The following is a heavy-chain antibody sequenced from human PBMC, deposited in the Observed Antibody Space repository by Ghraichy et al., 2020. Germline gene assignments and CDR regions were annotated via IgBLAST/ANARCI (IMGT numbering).Heavy chain of an antibody. CDR3: AREHVLLWFGELRGAFDI. D-gene: IGHD3-10*01. CDR1: GFTVSSNY. V-gene: IGHV3-66*02. Sequence: GGSLRLSCAASGFTVSSNYMGWVRQAPGKGLEWVSVIYSGGSTYYADSVKGRVTISRDNSKNTLYLQMNSLRAGDTAVYYCAREHVLLWFGELRGAFDIWGQGTMVTVSS. J-gene: IGHJ3*02. CDR2: IYSGGST.